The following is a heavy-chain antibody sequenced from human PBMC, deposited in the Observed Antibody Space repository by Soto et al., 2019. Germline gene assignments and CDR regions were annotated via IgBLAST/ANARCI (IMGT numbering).Heavy chain of an antibody. V-gene: IGHV3-23*01. J-gene: IGHJ6*02. CDR3: AKDLEQLVAEGTAVAALYYGMDV. D-gene: IGHD6-19*01. Sequence: PGGSLRLSCAASGFTFSSYAMSWVRQAPGKGLEWVSAISGSGGSTYYADSVKGRFTISRDNSKNTLYLQMNSLRAEDTAVYYCAKDLEQLVAEGTAVAALYYGMDVWGQGTTVTVSS. CDR2: ISGSGGST. CDR1: GFTFSSYA.